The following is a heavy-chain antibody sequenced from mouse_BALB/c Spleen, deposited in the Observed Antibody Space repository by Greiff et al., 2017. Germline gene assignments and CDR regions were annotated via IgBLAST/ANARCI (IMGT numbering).Heavy chain of an antibody. CDR2: IDPANGNT. CDR1: GFNIKDTY. Sequence: EVQLQQSGAELVKPGASVKLSCTASGFNIKDTYMHWVKQRPEQGLEWIGRIDPANGNTKYDPKFQGKATITADTSSNTAYLQLSSLTSEDTAVYYCARSWAMRGAMDYWGQGTSVTVSS. D-gene: IGHD2-3*01. V-gene: IGHV14-3*02. CDR3: ARSWAMRGAMDY. J-gene: IGHJ4*01.